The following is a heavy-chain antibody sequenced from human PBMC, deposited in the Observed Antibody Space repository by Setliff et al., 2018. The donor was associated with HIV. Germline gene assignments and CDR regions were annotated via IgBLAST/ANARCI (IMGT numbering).Heavy chain of an antibody. V-gene: IGHV4-61*01. CDR2: IYYSGST. D-gene: IGHD3-9*01. CDR1: GDSVSSASYY. J-gene: IGHJ6*02. Sequence: ETLSLTCPVSGDSVSSASYYWSWIPQPPGKGLEWIGYIYYSGSTYYNPSLKSRVTISVDTSKNQFSLKLSSVTAADSAVYYCARYFDRFSYGMDVWGQGTTVTVSS. CDR3: ARYFDRFSYGMDV.